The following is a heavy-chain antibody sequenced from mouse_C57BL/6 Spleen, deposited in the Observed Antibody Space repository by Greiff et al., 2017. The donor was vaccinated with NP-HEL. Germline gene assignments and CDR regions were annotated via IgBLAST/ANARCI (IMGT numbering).Heavy chain of an antibody. CDR3: TTLVTNPY. J-gene: IGHJ2*01. V-gene: IGHV14-4*01. D-gene: IGHD2-2*01. CDR2: FDPENGDT. CDR1: GFNIKDDY. Sequence: VQLKQSGAELVRPGASVKLSCTASGFNIKDDYMHWVKQRPEQGLEWIGWFDPENGDTEYASKFQGKATITADTSSNTAYLQLSSLTSEDTAVYYCTTLVTNPYWGQGTTLTVSS.